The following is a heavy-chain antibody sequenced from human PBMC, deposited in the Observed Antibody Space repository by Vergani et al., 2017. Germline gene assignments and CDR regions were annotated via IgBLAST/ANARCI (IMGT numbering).Heavy chain of an antibody. V-gene: IGHV4-59*01. D-gene: IGHD1-26*01. J-gene: IGHJ6*03. CDR1: GAAIKDFY. CDR3: ASSYVRYYYYYMDV. CDR2: IYYSGST. Sequence: QVQLQESGPGLVKPSETLSLTCTVSGAAIKDFYWSWIRQPPGKGLEWIGYIYYSGSTNYNPSLKSRVTISVDTSKNQFSLKLSSVTAADTAVYYCASSYVRYYYYYMDVWGKGTTVTVSS.